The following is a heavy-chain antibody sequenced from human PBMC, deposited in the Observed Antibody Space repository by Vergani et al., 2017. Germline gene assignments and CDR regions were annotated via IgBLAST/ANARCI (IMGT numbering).Heavy chain of an antibody. J-gene: IGHJ4*02. CDR3: AKDRPRDWETPLFLFDY. CDR2: ISASGGST. Sequence: EVQLLESGGGLVQPGESLRLSCTVSGFTFTSYGISWVRQAPGKGLEWVSGISASGGSTSYTDSVKGRFIISRDISKNTLYLQMISLRADDTAVYYCAKDRPRDWETPLFLFDYWGQGTLVAVSS. D-gene: IGHD1-26*01. CDR1: GFTFTSYG. V-gene: IGHV3-23*01.